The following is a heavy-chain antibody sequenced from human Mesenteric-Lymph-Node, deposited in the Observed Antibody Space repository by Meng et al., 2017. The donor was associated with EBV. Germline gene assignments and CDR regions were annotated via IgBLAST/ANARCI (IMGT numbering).Heavy chain of an antibody. D-gene: IGHD2-15*01. CDR1: GFTLSDYY. V-gene: IGHV3-11*01. CDR2: ISSGASTM. Sequence: QVQLVESGGGLVKPGGSLSLSCAASGFTLSDYYMSWIRQPPGKGLEWVSDISSGASTMYYADSVKGRFTISRDNAKNSLDLQMNSLRGEDTAVYYCARGSYCSGGSCSQNYFQHWGQGPLGTVAS. CDR3: ARGSYCSGGSCSQNYFQH. J-gene: IGHJ1*01.